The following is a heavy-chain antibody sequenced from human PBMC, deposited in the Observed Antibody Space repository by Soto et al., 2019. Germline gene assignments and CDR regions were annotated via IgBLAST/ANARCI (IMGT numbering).Heavy chain of an antibody. CDR2: IYGGGTT. CDR1: GFTVSRDH. Sequence: EVQLVETGGTLIQPGGSLRLSCAASGFTVSRDHMTWVRQAPGQGLEWVSVIYGGGTTYYADSVRGRFTITRDNYMNTVCLQTNRPRAEDTAVYYCARDLHDSCGYDCGQGTMVTVSS. J-gene: IGHJ3*01. V-gene: IGHV3-53*02. CDR3: ARDLHDSCGYD. D-gene: IGHD3-22*01.